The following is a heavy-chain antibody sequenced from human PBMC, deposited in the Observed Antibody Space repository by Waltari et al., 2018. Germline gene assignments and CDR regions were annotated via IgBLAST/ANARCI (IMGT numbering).Heavy chain of an antibody. J-gene: IGHJ5*02. CDR1: GGSINPTPYF. CDR2: VYYSGST. V-gene: IGHV4-39*01. D-gene: IGHD2-15*01. Sequence: QLQLQESGPRLVKPSETLSLTCTVSGGSINPTPYFWAWIRQPPGKGLEWIGSVYYSGSTDYNESLKSRVTISVDTSKNQFSLNLSSVTAADTAVYYCASQDAAAVAYWFDPWGQGTPVTVSS. CDR3: ASQDAAAVAYWFDP.